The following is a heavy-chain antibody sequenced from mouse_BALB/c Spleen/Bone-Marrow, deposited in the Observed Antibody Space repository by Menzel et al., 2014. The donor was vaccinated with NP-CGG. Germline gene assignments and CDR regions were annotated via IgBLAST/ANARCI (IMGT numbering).Heavy chain of an antibody. V-gene: IGHV1-54*01. D-gene: IGHD2-14*01. Sequence: VKLQESGAELVRPGTSVKVSCKASGYAFANYFIEWVKQRPGQGLEWIGVINPGSDITNYNEKFKGKATLTADKSSSTAYMQLSSLTSDDSAVYFCARRDYRYDVGPFDYWGQGTTLTVSS. CDR3: ARRDYRYDVGPFDY. CDR2: INPGSDIT. J-gene: IGHJ2*01. CDR1: GYAFANYF.